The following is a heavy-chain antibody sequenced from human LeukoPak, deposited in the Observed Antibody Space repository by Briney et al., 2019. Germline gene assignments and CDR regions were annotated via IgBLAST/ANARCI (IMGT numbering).Heavy chain of an antibody. Sequence: SGTLSLTCTVSGGSIGGSYWSWIRQPPGKGLEWIAYMYNSGSTNYNPSLKSRVTISIDTSKNQFSLKLSSLTAADTAIYYCARGIESYGDYGYWGQGILVTVSS. J-gene: IGHJ4*02. CDR2: MYNSGST. V-gene: IGHV4-59*01. CDR3: ARGIESYGDYGY. CDR1: GGSIGGSY. D-gene: IGHD4-17*01.